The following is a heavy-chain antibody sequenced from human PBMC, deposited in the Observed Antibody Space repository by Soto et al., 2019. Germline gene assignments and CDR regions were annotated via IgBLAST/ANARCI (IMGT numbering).Heavy chain of an antibody. J-gene: IGHJ3*01. CDR2: IYHSGST. Sequence: WTWIRQHPGKGLEWIGYIYHSGSTYYSPSLKSRVTISVDTSENQFSLKLTSMTAADTAVYYCGRGGDGFDLWGQGKMVTVSS. CDR3: GRGGDGFDL. V-gene: IGHV4-31*02.